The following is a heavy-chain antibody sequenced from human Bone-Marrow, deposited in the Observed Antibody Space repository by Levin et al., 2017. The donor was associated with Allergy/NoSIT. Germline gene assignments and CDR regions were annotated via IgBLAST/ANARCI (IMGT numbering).Heavy chain of an antibody. D-gene: IGHD3-10*01. Sequence: SETLSLTCTVSGGSIRSYYWSWIRQPPGKGLEWIGNIYDSGSTKYNPSLKSRVTISVDTSKDQFSLKLSSVTAADTAVYYCARDRGGDFEYWGQGILVTVSS. CDR1: GGSIRSYY. V-gene: IGHV4-59*12. CDR3: ARDRGGDFEY. CDR2: IYDSGST. J-gene: IGHJ4*02.